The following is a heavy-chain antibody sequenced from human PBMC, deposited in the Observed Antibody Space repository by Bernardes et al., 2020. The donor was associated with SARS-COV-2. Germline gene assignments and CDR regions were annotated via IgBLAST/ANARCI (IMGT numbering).Heavy chain of an antibody. V-gene: IGHV3-30-3*01. CDR1: GFTFSSYA. D-gene: IGHD2-2*01. J-gene: IGHJ5*02. CDR3: ARGVVERYCSSTSCPWGGWFDP. Sequence: GGSLRLSCAASGFTFSSYAMHWVRQAPGKGLEWVAVISYDGSNKYYADSVKGRFTISRDNSKNTLYLQMNSLRAEDTAVYYCARGVVERYCSSTSCPWGGWFDPWGQGTLVTVSS. CDR2: ISYDGSNK.